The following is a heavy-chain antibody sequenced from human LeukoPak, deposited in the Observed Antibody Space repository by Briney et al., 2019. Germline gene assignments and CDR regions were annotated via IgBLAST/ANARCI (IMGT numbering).Heavy chain of an antibody. CDR1: GYTFTGYY. CDR3: ARGDFWSDWFDP. D-gene: IGHD3-3*01. CDR2: INPNSGGT. V-gene: IGHV1-2*06. Sequence: ASVKVSCKASGYTFTGYYMHWVRQAPGQGLEWMGRINPNSGGTNYAQKFQGRVTMTRDTSISTAYMELSRLRSGDTAVYYCARGDFWSDWFDPWGQGTLVTVSS. J-gene: IGHJ5*02.